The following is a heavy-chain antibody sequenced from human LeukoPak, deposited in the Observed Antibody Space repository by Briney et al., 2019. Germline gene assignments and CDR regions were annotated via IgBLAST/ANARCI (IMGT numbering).Heavy chain of an antibody. CDR3: AKDGSYYYDSTPDY. D-gene: IGHD3-22*01. J-gene: IGHJ4*02. Sequence: GGSLRLSCAASGFTFDDYAMHWVRQAPGKGLEWVSGISWNSGSIGYADSVKGRFTISRDNAKNSLYLQMNSLRAEDTALYYCAKDGSYYYDSTPDYWGQGTLVTVSS. V-gene: IGHV3-9*01. CDR2: ISWNSGSI. CDR1: GFTFDDYA.